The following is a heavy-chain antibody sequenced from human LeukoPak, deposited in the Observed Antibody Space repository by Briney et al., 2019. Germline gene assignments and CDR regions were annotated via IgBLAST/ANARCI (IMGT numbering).Heavy chain of an antibody. V-gene: IGHV3-48*01. CDR1: GFTFSRYS. CDR3: ARGSTYYDSSGQVPFDY. J-gene: IGHJ4*02. Sequence: PGGSLRLSCTGSGFTFSRYSINWVRQAPGKGLEWVSVIWGNGYTTYYADSVKGRFTISRDNAKNSLYLQMNSLRAEDTAVYYCARGSTYYDSSGQVPFDYWGQGTLVTVSS. D-gene: IGHD3-22*01. CDR2: IWGNGYTT.